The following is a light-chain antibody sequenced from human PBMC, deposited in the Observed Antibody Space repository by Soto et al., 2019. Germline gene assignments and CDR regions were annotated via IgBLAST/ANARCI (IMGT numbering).Light chain of an antibody. V-gene: IGLV2-23*01. CDR3: CSYTDTTASVV. Sequence: QSALTQPASVSGSPGQSITISCTGTSSDVGSYNLVSWYQQFPGKAPKLIIYEGTKRPSGVSNRFSGSKSGNSASLTVSRLQAEDEDDYSCCSYTDTTASVVFGRGTKVTVL. CDR2: EGT. J-gene: IGLJ3*02. CDR1: SSDVGSYNL.